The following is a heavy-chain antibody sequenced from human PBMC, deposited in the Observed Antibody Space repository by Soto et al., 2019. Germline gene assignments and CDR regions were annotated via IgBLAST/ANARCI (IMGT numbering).Heavy chain of an antibody. Sequence: GGSLRPSCGASGFIFSKYSMNWVRQAPGKGLEWLSYISSNSITIYYADSVRGRLTIFRDNAKNSLYLQMNSLRDEDTAVYFCARCHRGLRCHLDSWGQGTLVTVSS. CDR2: ISSNSITI. J-gene: IGHJ4*02. D-gene: IGHD4-17*01. V-gene: IGHV3-48*02. CDR3: ARCHRGLRCHLDS. CDR1: GFIFSKYS.